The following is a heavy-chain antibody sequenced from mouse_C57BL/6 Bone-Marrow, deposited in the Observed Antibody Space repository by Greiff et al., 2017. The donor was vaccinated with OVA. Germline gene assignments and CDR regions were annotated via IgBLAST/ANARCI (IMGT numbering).Heavy chain of an antibody. CDR2: IYPSDSET. Sequence: QVQLQQPGAELVRPGSSVKLSCKASGYTFTSYWMDWVKQRPGQGLEWIGNIYPSDSETHYNQKFKDKATLTVDKSSSTAYMQLSSLTSEDSAVYYCAATAQATYYFDYWGQGTTLTVSS. D-gene: IGHD3-2*02. CDR3: AATAQATYYFDY. J-gene: IGHJ2*01. V-gene: IGHV1-61*01. CDR1: GYTFTSYW.